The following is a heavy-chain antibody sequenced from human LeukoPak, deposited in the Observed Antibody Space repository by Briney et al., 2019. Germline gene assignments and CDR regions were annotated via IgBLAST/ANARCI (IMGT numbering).Heavy chain of an antibody. CDR2: ITGSGGNT. V-gene: IGHV3-23*01. Sequence: ETLSLTCTVSGGSISSSSYYWGWVRQAPGKGLEWVSGITGSGGNTYYADSVKGRFTISRDNAKNTLYLQTNSLRAEDTAVYYCARGRVYYYDNSGYHDWGQGTLVTVSS. CDR3: ARGRVYYYDNSGYHD. D-gene: IGHD3-22*01. CDR1: GGSISSSSYY. J-gene: IGHJ4*02.